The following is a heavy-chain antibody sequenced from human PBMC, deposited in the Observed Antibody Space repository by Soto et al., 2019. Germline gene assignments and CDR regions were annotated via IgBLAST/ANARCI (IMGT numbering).Heavy chain of an antibody. CDR1: GGTFSSYA. D-gene: IGHD3-22*01. V-gene: IGHV1-69*12. Sequence: QVQLVQSGAEVKKPGSSVKVSCKASGGTFSSYAISWLRQAPGQGLEWMGGIIPIFGTADYAQKFQGRVTITADEATSTAYMELSSLISEDTAVYYCASHYDSSGYYYRGLDYWGQGTLVTVSS. CDR2: IIPIFGTA. CDR3: ASHYDSSGYYYRGLDY. J-gene: IGHJ4*02.